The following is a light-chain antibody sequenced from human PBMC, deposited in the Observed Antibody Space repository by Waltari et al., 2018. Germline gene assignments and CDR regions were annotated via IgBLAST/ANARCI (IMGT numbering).Light chain of an antibody. Sequence: DIQLTQSPSFLSASLGDRVTVTCRASQSINNFLAWFQQKPGEAPKLLIHTATTLQRGAPSRFRGTGSGTEFILTISSLQPEDFATYLCQQVNSYLHTLGRGTTVEMK. CDR1: QSINNF. CDR3: QQVNSYLHT. CDR2: TAT. J-gene: IGKJ4*01. V-gene: IGKV1-9*01.